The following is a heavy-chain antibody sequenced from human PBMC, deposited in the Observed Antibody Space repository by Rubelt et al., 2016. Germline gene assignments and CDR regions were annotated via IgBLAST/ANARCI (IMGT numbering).Heavy chain of an antibody. Sequence: QVQLVQSGAEVKKPGASVKVSCKVSGYTLTELSMHWVRQAPGKGLEWMGGFDPEDGEIIYAQKFQGRVTRTEDTSKDTAYRGLRSLRSDDTAVYYCAREGSGGTFDYWGQGTLVTVSS. CDR3: AREGSGGTFDY. V-gene: IGHV1-24*01. D-gene: IGHD6-19*01. CDR2: FDPEDGEI. CDR1: GYTLTELS. J-gene: IGHJ4*02.